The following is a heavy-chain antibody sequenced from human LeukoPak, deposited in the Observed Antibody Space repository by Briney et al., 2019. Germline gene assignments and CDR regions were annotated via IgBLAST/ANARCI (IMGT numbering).Heavy chain of an antibody. Sequence: ASVKVSCKASGYTFTGYYMHWVRQAPGQGLEWMGWINPNSGGANYAQKFQGRVTMTRDTSISTAYMELSRLRSDDTAAYYCARASNLLSGFDYWGQGTLVTVSS. J-gene: IGHJ4*02. CDR3: ARASNLLSGFDY. CDR2: INPNSGGA. V-gene: IGHV1-2*02. CDR1: GYTFTGYY. D-gene: IGHD3-10*01.